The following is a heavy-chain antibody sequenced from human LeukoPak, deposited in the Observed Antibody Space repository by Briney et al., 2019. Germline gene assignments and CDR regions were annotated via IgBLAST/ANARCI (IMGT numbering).Heavy chain of an antibody. CDR3: ARDHGYSSGWYDY. Sequence: ASVKVSCKASGYTFTSYGISWVRQATGQGLEWMGWMNPNSGNTGYAQKFQGRVTMTRNTSISTAYMELSSLRSEDTAVYYCARDHGYSSGWYDYWGQGTLVTVSS. CDR1: GYTFTSYG. CDR2: MNPNSGNT. D-gene: IGHD6-19*01. J-gene: IGHJ4*02. V-gene: IGHV1-8*02.